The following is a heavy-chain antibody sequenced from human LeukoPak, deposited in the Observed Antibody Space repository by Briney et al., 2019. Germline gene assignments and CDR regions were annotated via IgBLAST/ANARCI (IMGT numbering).Heavy chain of an antibody. V-gene: IGHV1-2*02. D-gene: IGHD6-13*01. CDR2: IYPNSGGT. Sequence: ASVTVSYKASGYTFTVYYIHWVRQAPGQGLEWMGWIYPNSGGTNYAQKFQGRVTMTRDTSISAAYMELSRLTSDDTAIYYCAKAIAAAHYDFWGQGTLVTVSS. J-gene: IGHJ4*02. CDR3: AKAIAAAHYDF. CDR1: GYTFTVYY.